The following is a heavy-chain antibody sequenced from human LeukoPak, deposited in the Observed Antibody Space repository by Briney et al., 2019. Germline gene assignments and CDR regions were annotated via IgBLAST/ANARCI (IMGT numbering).Heavy chain of an antibody. V-gene: IGHV1-18*01. J-gene: IGHJ5*02. CDR2: ISAYNGNT. CDR3: ARDRLFCSSTSCSYDPWFDP. Sequence: ASVKVSCKASGGTFSSYAISWVRQAPGQGLEWMGWISAYNGNTNYAQKLQGRVTMTTDTSTSTAYMELRSPRSDDTAVYYCARDRLFCSSTSCSYDPWFDPWGQGTLVTVSS. D-gene: IGHD2-2*01. CDR1: GGTFSSYA.